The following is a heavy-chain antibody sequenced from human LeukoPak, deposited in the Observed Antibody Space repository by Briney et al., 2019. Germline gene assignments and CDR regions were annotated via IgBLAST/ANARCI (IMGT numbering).Heavy chain of an antibody. CDR3: ASRYYRNSDYYPFYFDY. CDR1: GGSISSYY. V-gene: IGHV4-59*01. J-gene: IGHJ4*02. D-gene: IGHD3-22*01. CDR2: IYYSGST. Sequence: SETLSLTCTVSGGSISSYYWSWIRQPPGKGLEWIGYIYYSGSTNYHPSLKSRVTISVDTSKNQFSLRLRSVTAADTAVYYCASRYYRNSDYYPFYFDYWGQGTPVTVSS.